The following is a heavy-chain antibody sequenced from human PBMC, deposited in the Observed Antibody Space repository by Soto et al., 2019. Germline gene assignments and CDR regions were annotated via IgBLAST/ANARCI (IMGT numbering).Heavy chain of an antibody. D-gene: IGHD2-2*01. CDR3: ARDDTAGYCSSTSCPLGNWFDP. CDR2: ISSSSSYI. V-gene: IGHV3-21*01. J-gene: IGHJ5*02. CDR1: GFTFSSYS. Sequence: GGSLRLSCAASGFTFSSYSMNWVRQAPGKGLEWVSSISSSSSYIYYADSVKGRFTISRDNAKNSPYLQMNSLRAEDTAVYYCARDDTAGYCSSTSCPLGNWFDPWGQGTLVTVSS.